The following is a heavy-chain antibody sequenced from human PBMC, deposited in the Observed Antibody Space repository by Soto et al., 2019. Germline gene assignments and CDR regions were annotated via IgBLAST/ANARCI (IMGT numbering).Heavy chain of an antibody. CDR2: IRDKSNGYTI. CDR1: GFSFSDHC. CDR3: AYTAILGTTNFDC. J-gene: IGHJ5*01. V-gene: IGHV3-72*01. Sequence: GGSLRLSCAASGFSFSDHCMDWVRQSPGKGLEWVARIRDKSNGYTIEYAASAKGRFTVSRDDSKNSLYLQMNSLKTEDTAVYNCAYTAILGTTNFDCWGQGTLVTVSS.